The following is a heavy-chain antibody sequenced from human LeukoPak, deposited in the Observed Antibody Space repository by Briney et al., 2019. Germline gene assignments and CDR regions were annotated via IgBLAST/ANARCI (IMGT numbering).Heavy chain of an antibody. Sequence: GGSLRLSCAASGFTFSSYSMNWVRQAPGKGLEWVSSISSSSSYIYYADSVKGRFTISRDNAKNSLYLQMNSLRAEDTAVYYCARVSPYYDSSGYTTYFDYWGQGTLVTVSS. J-gene: IGHJ4*02. CDR2: ISSSSSYI. D-gene: IGHD3-22*01. V-gene: IGHV3-21*01. CDR3: ARVSPYYDSSGYTTYFDY. CDR1: GFTFSSYS.